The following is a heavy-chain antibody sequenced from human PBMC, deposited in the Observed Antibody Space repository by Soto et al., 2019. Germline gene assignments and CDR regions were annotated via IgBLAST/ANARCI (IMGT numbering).Heavy chain of an antibody. V-gene: IGHV4-31*03. CDR3: ARNVVPAAIGYNWFDP. D-gene: IGHD2-2*01. Sequence: SETLSLTCTVCGGSISSGGYYWSWIRQHPGKGLEWIGYIYYSGSTYYNPSLKSRVTISVDTSKNQFSLKLSSVTAADTAVYYCARNVVPAAIGYNWFDPWGQGTLVTVSS. CDR2: IYYSGST. CDR1: GGSISSGGYY. J-gene: IGHJ5*02.